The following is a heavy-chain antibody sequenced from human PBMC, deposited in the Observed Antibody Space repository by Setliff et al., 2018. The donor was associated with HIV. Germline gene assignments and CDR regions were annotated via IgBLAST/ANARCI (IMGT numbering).Heavy chain of an antibody. Sequence: SETLSLTCTVSGDSISSGGYYRSWIRQPARQGLEWIGRIYTSGNTNYNPSTNYNPSLKSRITISLETSRNQFSLRVTSVTATDTAVYYCTRQSPVAGSGASDIWGQGTMVTVSS. CDR3: TRQSPVAGSGASDI. V-gene: IGHV4-61*02. CDR2: IYTSGNTNYNPST. D-gene: IGHD6-19*01. J-gene: IGHJ3*02. CDR1: GDSISSGGYY.